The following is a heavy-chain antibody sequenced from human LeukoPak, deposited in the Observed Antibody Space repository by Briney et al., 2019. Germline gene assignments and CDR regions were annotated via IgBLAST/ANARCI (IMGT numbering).Heavy chain of an antibody. J-gene: IGHJ5*02. V-gene: IGHV2-26*01. CDR2: IFSNDEK. D-gene: IGHD2-2*01. CDR1: GFSLSNARMG. Sequence: SGPTLVNPTETLTLTCTVSGFSLSNARMGVSWIRQPPGKALEWLAHIFSNDEKSYSTSLKSRLTISKDTSKSQVVLTMTNMDPVDTATYYCARTIGYCSSTSCLNNWFDPWGQGTLVTVSS. CDR3: ARTIGYCSSTSCLNNWFDP.